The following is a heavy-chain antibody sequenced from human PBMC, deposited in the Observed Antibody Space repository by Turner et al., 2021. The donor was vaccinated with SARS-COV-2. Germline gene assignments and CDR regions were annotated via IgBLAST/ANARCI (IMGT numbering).Heavy chain of an antibody. CDR3: ARGLGFDRLFPFDY. V-gene: IGHV1-69*01. D-gene: IGHD3-9*01. CDR1: GTFSSYA. Sequence: GTFSSYAISWVRQAPGQGLEWMGGIIPIFGTANYAQKFQGRVTITADESTSTAYMELSSLRSEDTAVYYCARGLGFDRLFPFDYWGQGTLVTVSS. CDR2: IIPIFGTA. J-gene: IGHJ4*02.